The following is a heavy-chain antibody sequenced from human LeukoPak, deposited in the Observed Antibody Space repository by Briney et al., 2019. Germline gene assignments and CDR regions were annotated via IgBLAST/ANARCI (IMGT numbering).Heavy chain of an antibody. V-gene: IGHV3-21*01. CDR3: ARDMSSGWYSNFDY. CDR1: GFTFSSYS. J-gene: IGHJ4*02. CDR2: ISSSSSSYI. D-gene: IGHD6-19*01. Sequence: GGSLRLSRVVSGFTFSSYSMNLVRQAPGKGLEWVSSISSSSSSYIYYADSVKGRFTISRDNAKNSLYLQMNSLRVEDTAVYYCARDMSSGWYSNFDYWGQGTLVTVSS.